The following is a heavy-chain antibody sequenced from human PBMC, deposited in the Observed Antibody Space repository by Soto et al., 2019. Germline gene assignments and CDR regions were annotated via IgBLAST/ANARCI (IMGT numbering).Heavy chain of an antibody. Sequence: QVQLQQSGAGLLKPSETLSLTCDVYGGSFSDYIWTWIRQTPGRGLQWIGQINHSGSANYNPSLXSRVTLSVHTAXXXVXXELSCVTAADTAVYYCARGLISGSHYSGGWYYFDSWGQGTQVTVSS. J-gene: IGHJ4*02. D-gene: IGHD1-26*01. CDR1: GGSFSDYI. V-gene: IGHV4-34*01. CDR2: INHSGSA. CDR3: ARGLISGSHYSGGWYYFDS.